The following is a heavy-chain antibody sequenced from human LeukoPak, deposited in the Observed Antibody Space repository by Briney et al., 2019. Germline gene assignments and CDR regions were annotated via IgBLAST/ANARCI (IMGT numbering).Heavy chain of an antibody. CDR1: GGSISSYY. Sequence: SETLSLTCTVSGGSISSYYWSWIRQPPGKGLEWIGYIYYSGSTNYNPSLKSRVTISVDTSKNQFSLKLSSVTAADTAVYYCARQSPRGSGSYYGYYYYGMDVWGQGTTVTVSS. V-gene: IGHV4-59*08. CDR2: IYYSGST. CDR3: ARQSPRGSGSYYGYYYYGMDV. J-gene: IGHJ6*02. D-gene: IGHD1-26*01.